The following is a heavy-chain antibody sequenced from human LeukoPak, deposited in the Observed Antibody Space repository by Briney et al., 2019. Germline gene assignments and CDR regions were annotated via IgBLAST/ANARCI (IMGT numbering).Heavy chain of an antibody. Sequence: ASVKVSCKASGYTFTSYAISWVRQAPGQGLEWMGWINAYNGNTNYAQKFQGRVTMTTDTSTTTAYMEVRSLRSDDTAVYYCARWTPWDYDFMPADYWGQGTLVTVSS. V-gene: IGHV1-18*01. D-gene: IGHD3-3*01. CDR3: ARWTPWDYDFMPADY. CDR1: GYTFTSYA. J-gene: IGHJ4*02. CDR2: INAYNGNT.